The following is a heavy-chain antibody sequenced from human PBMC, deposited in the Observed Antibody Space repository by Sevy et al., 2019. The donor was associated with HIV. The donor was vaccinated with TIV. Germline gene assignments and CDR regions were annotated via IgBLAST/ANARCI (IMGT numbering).Heavy chain of an antibody. Sequence: ASVKVSCKASGDTLTNYALSWVRQAPGQGLEWMGGILPILRSAKTAQKFQDRVTITVDDSTSTAYMELNSLRAEDTALYYCARDKGGASGSSYMGFDNWGQGTLVTVSS. CDR3: ARDKGGASGSSYMGFDN. CDR2: ILPILRSA. CDR1: GDTLTNYA. D-gene: IGHD3-10*01. V-gene: IGHV1-69*13. J-gene: IGHJ4*02.